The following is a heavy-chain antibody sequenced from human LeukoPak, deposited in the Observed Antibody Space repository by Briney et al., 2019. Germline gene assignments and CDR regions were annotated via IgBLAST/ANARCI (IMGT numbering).Heavy chain of an antibody. CDR3: ARDRQWPSGSFDY. Sequence: GGSLRLSCAASGFSFSTSSMNWVRQAPGKGLEWVSYISSSSSTIYYADSVKGRLTISRDNAKSSLYLQMNSLRAEDTAVYYCARDRQWPSGSFDYWGQGALVTVSS. J-gene: IGHJ4*02. D-gene: IGHD6-19*01. CDR2: ISSSSSTI. V-gene: IGHV3-48*04. CDR1: GFSFSTSS.